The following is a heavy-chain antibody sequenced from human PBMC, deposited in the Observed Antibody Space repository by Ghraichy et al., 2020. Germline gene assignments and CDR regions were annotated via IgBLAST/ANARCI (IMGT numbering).Heavy chain of an antibody. CDR1: GGSFSGYY. V-gene: IGHV4-34*01. D-gene: IGHD6-6*01. Sequence: SETLSLTCAVYGGSFSGYYWSWIRQPPGKGLEWIGEINHSGSTNYNPSLKSRVTISVDTSKNQFSLKMSSVTAADTAVYYCARATVKYSRGGFGYWGQGTLVTVSS. J-gene: IGHJ4*02. CDR3: ARATVKYSRGGFGY. CDR2: INHSGST.